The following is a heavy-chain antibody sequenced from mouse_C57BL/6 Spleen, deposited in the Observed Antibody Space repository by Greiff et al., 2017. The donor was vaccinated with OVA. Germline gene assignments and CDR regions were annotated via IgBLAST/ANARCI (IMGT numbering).Heavy chain of an antibody. J-gene: IGHJ3*01. Sequence: VQLQQPGTELVKPGASVKLSCKASGYTFTSYWMHWVKQRPGQGLEWIGNINPSNGGTNYNEKFKSKATLTVDKSSSTAYMQPSSLTSEDSAVYYCARSPYDGYYPWFAYWGQGTLVTVSA. V-gene: IGHV1-53*01. CDR1: GYTFTSYW. CDR3: ARSPYDGYYPWFAY. D-gene: IGHD2-3*01. CDR2: INPSNGGT.